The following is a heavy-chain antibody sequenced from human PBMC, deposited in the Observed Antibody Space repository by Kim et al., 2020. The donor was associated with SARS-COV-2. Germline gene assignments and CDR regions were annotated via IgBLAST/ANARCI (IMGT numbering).Heavy chain of an antibody. D-gene: IGHD6-13*01. V-gene: IGHV4-39*01. Sequence: SETLSLTCTVSGGSISSSSYYWGWIRQPPGKGLEWSVSSYYSGSTYYNPSLKSRVTISVDTSKNQFSLKLSSVTDADTAVDYCGSQGVDSSSWY. J-gene: IGHJ2*01. CDR2: SYYSGST. CDR1: GGSISSSSYY. CDR3: GSQGVDSSSWY.